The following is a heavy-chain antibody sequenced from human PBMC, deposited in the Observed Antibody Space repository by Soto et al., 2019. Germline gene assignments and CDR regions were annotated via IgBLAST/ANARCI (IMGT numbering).Heavy chain of an antibody. CDR1: GYTFTSYY. CDR3: AREEMPTVNNYYDYLDV. V-gene: IGHV1-46*03. J-gene: IGHJ6*03. D-gene: IGHD4-4*01. Sequence: QVQLVQSGAEVKKPGASVKVSCKASGYTFTSYYIHWVRQAPGQGLEWMGVINPFDDSTIYAQRFQGRVTMTSVTSTSTVFMEVSSLRSEDTAVYHCAREEMPTVNNYYDYLDVWGKGTTVTVSS. CDR2: INPFDDST.